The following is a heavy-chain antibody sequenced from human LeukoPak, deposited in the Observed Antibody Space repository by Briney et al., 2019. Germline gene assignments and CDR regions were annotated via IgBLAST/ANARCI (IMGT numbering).Heavy chain of an antibody. CDR1: GFTFSNFA. CDR3: ARVRGGRSWYYYGMDV. V-gene: IGHV3-30-3*01. J-gene: IGHJ6*02. Sequence: GGSLRLSCSASGFTFSNFAMHWVRQAPGKGLEWVAVISYDGDNEYYADSVKGQFTISRDNSKDRLYLQMNSLRPEDTAMYYCARVRGGRSWYYYGMDVWGRGTTVTVSS. D-gene: IGHD3-16*01. CDR2: ISYDGDNE.